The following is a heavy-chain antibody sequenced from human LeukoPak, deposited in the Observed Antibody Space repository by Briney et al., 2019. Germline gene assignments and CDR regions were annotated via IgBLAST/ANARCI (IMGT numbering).Heavy chain of an antibody. CDR3: ARDGITMIVVGGLAFDI. CDR1: GGSISSSSYY. V-gene: IGHV4-39*07. J-gene: IGHJ3*02. Sequence: SETLSLTCTVSGGSISSSSYYWGWIRQPPGKGLEWIGSIYYTGSTYYNPSLKSRVTISIDTSKNQFSLKLSSVTAADTAVYYCARDGITMIVVGGLAFDIWGQGTMVTVSS. D-gene: IGHD3-22*01. CDR2: IYYTGST.